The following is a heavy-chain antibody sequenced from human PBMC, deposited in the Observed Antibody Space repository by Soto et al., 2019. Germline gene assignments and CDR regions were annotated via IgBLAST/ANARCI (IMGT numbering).Heavy chain of an antibody. CDR1: GFTFSNYA. J-gene: IGHJ6*02. D-gene: IGHD3-10*01. CDR2: ISGSGGST. V-gene: IGHV3-23*01. Sequence: EVQLLESGGGLVQPGGSLRLSCAASGFTFSNYAMTWVRQAPGKGLEWVSAISGSGGSTYYADSVKGRFTISRDNPRNTLYLQMNSLGAEDTAVYYGAKVRGFYCYYGMDVWGQGTTVAVSS. CDR3: AKVRGFYCYYGMDV.